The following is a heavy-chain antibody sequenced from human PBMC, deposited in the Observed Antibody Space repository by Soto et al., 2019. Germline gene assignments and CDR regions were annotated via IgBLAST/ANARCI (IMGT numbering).Heavy chain of an antibody. D-gene: IGHD5-12*01. CDR1: GFTFSSYS. CDR2: ISSSSSYI. V-gene: IGHV3-21*01. Sequence: PGGSLRLSCAASGFTFSSYSMNWVRQAPGKGLEWVSSISSSSSYIYYADSVKGRFTISRDNAKNSLYLQMNSLRAEDTAVYYCARDGDIVATDFDYWGQGTLVTVSS. J-gene: IGHJ4*02. CDR3: ARDGDIVATDFDY.